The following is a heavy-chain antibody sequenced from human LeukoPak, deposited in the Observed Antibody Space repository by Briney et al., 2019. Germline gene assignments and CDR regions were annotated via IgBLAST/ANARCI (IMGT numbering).Heavy chain of an antibody. CDR3: ARGQPQRYNSGWYVNWFDP. Sequence: SEALSLPSTVSGAYITSYYRSWIRPPPGKGVEWIGYIYYSGATKYNPSLKRRVTISIDTSKNQFSLKVNSVTAADTAVYYCARGQPQRYNSGWYVNWFDPWGQGTLVSVSS. J-gene: IGHJ5*02. V-gene: IGHV4-59*01. CDR1: GAYITSYY. D-gene: IGHD6-19*01. CDR2: IYYSGAT.